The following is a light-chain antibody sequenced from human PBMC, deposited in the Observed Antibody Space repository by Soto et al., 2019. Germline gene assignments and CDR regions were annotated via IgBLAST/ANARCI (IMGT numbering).Light chain of an antibody. V-gene: IGKV3-11*01. J-gene: IGKJ5*01. CDR1: QSVNSR. Sequence: EIVLTQSPGTLALSSCERAALSCRASQSVNSRLAWYQHKPGQAPRLLISGASNRASGIPARFSAWGSGTDFTLTISRVDPADFAFYYCQQYFTSPITFGQGTRLAI. CDR3: QQYFTSPIT. CDR2: GAS.